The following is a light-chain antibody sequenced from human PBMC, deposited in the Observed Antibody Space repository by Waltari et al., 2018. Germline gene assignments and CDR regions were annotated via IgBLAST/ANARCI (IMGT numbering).Light chain of an antibody. Sequence: SYELTQPPSLSVSPGQPASITCFGDKLGDKYACWYQQKPGQSPVLVIYQDNKRPSGIPERFSGSNSGDTATLTISGTQAMDEADYYCQAWDTTTAVFGGGTKLTVL. J-gene: IGLJ3*02. CDR2: QDN. CDR1: KLGDKY. V-gene: IGLV3-1*01. CDR3: QAWDTTTAV.